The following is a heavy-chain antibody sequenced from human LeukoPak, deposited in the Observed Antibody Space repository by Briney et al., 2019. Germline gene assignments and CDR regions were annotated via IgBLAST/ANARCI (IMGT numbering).Heavy chain of an antibody. J-gene: IGHJ6*03. D-gene: IGHD3-22*01. Sequence: GGSLRLSCAASGFTISSNYMSWVGQAPGKGLEWVSVIYSGGSTYYADSVKGRFTISRDNSKNTLYLQMNSLRAEDTAVYYCAREYYYDSSCYYGHYYYYYMGVWGKGTTVTVSS. CDR2: IYSGGST. CDR1: GFTISSNY. CDR3: AREYYYDSSCYYGHYYYYYMGV. V-gene: IGHV3-66*02.